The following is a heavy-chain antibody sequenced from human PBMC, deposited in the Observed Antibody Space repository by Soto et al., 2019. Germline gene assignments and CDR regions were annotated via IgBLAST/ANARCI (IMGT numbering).Heavy chain of an antibody. J-gene: IGHJ6*02. CDR2: INPNSGGT. CDR3: ARATVMSDGMDV. D-gene: IGHD4-17*01. CDR1: GYTFTGYY. Sequence: ASVKVSCKXSGYTFTGYYMHWVRQAPGQGLEWMGWINPNSGGTNYAQKFQGRVTMTRDTSISTAYMELSRLRSDDTAVYYCARATVMSDGMDVWGQGTTVTVSS. V-gene: IGHV1-2*02.